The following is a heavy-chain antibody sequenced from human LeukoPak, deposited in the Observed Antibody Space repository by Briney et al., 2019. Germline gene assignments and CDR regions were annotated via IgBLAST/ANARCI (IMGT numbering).Heavy chain of an antibody. CDR3: AREVRYCSGGSCYLLADY. J-gene: IGHJ4*02. CDR2: ISAYNGNT. Sequence: ASVKVSCKASGGTFSSYTISWVRQAPGQGLEWMGWISAYNGNTNYAQKLQGRVTMTTDTSTSTAYMELRSLRSDDTAVYYCAREVRYCSGGSCYLLADYWSQGTLVTVSS. CDR1: GGTFSSYT. V-gene: IGHV1-18*01. D-gene: IGHD2-15*01.